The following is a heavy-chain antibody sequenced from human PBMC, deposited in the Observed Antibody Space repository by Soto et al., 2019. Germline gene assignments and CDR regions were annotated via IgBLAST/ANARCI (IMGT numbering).Heavy chain of an antibody. CDR2: IRGGGSPI. CDR3: ARDYYHYYGLDI. CDR1: GFTFSSYE. V-gene: IGHV3-48*03. J-gene: IGHJ6*02. Sequence: EVQLVESGGGLVQPGGSLRLSCAASGFTFSSYEMNWVRQAPGKGLEWISYIRGGGSPIYYADSVKGRFTISRVNAKNSLYLQMNSLRVEDTAVYYCARDYYHYYGLDIWGQGTTVTVSS.